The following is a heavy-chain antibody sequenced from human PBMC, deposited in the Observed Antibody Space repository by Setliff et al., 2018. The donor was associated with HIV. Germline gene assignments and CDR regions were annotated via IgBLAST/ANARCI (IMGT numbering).Heavy chain of an antibody. CDR1: GDSIISGDYY. V-gene: IGHV4-30-4*08. Sequence: PSETLSLTCTVSGDSIISGDYYWSWIRQSPGKGLEWIGHIHYKGNIDYNASLKSRLAISSDTPKNQFSLNLSSVIAADTAIYFCARFTVVVFGAGEPSWFDPWGQGILVTVSS. D-gene: IGHD2-15*01. CDR3: ARFTVVVFGAGEPSWFDP. CDR2: IHYKGNI. J-gene: IGHJ5*02.